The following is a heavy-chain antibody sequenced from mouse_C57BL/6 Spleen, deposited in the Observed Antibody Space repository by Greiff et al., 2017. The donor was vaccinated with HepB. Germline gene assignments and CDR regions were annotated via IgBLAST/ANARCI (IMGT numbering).Heavy chain of an antibody. J-gene: IGHJ4*01. CDR1: GYTFTSYW. CDR3: ARYGSDAMDY. CDR2: IDPSDSET. V-gene: IGHV1-52*01. Sequence: VQLQQPGAELVRPGSSVKLSCKASGYTFTSYWMHWVKQRPIQGLEWIGNIDPSDSETHYNQKFKDKATLTVDRSSSTAYMQLSSLTSEDSAVYYCARYGSDAMDYWGQGTSVTVSS. D-gene: IGHD1-1*01.